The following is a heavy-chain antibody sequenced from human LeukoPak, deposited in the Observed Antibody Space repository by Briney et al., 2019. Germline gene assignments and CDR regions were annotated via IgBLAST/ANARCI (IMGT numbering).Heavy chain of an antibody. CDR3: ARGPQHYYYGSGSYYNPNWFDP. CDR2: MNPNSGNT. Sequence: EASVKVSCKASGYTFTSYDINWVRQATGQGLEWMGWMNPNSGNTGYAQKFQGRVTMTRNTSISTAYMELSSLRSEDTAVYYCARGPQHYYYGSGSYYNPNWFDPWGQGTLVTVSS. V-gene: IGHV1-8*01. CDR1: GYTFTSYD. J-gene: IGHJ5*02. D-gene: IGHD3-10*01.